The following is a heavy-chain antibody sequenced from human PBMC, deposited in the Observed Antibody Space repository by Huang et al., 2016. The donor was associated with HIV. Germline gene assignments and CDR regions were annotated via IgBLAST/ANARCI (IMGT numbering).Heavy chain of an antibody. V-gene: IGHV3-7*01. Sequence: EVHLVESGGGLVRPGRSLRLSCAASGFTFRSYWMNWVRQAPGRGLEGVAKINLDGSEGFYVDSVRGRFTISRDNANNSVSLQLNSLKAEDTGVYYCARGFQAKPGDYWGQGTLVTVSS. J-gene: IGHJ4*02. CDR1: GFTFRSYW. CDR2: INLDGSEG. CDR3: ARGFQAKPGDY.